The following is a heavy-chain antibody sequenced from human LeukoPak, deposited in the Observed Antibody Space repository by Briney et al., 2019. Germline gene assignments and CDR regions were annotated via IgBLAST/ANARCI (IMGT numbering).Heavy chain of an antibody. CDR1: GGSIRSYY. CDR2: IYYSGST. Sequence: SETLSLTCTVSGGSIRSYYWSWIRQPPGKGLEWIGYIYYSGSTNYNPSLKSRVTISVDTSKNQFSLKLSSVTAADTAVYYCARSEDYGLFGYWGQGTLVTVSS. J-gene: IGHJ4*02. V-gene: IGHV4-59*08. D-gene: IGHD4-17*01. CDR3: ARSEDYGLFGY.